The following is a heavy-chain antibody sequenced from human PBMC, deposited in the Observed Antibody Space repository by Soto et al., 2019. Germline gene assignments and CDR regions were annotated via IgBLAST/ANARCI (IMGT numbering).Heavy chain of an antibody. CDR1: GFTFTSSA. CDR2: IVVGSGNT. V-gene: IGHV1-58*01. Sequence: QMQLVQSGPEVKKPGTSVKVSCKASGFTFTSSAVQWMRQARGQRLEWIGWIVVGSGNTNYAQKFQERVTITRDMSTSTASMELSSLRSEDTAVYYCAADMGYYGSGSYFYYYYGMDVWGQGTTVTVSS. J-gene: IGHJ6*02. CDR3: AADMGYYGSGSYFYYYYGMDV. D-gene: IGHD3-10*01.